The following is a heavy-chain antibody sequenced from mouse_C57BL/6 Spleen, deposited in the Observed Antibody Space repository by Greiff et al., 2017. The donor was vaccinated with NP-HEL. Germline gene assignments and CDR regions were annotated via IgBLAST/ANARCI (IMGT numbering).Heavy chain of an antibody. CDR2: INPNNGGT. V-gene: IGHV1-18*01. D-gene: IGHD2-3*01. Sequence: EVQLQQSGPELVKPGASVKIPCKASGYTFTDYNMDWVKQSHGKSLEWIGDINPNNGGTIYNQKFKGKATLTVDKSSSTAYMELRSLTSEDTAVYYCARDDGYYDFDYWGQGTTLTVSS. CDR3: ARDDGYYDFDY. CDR1: GYTFTDYN. J-gene: IGHJ2*01.